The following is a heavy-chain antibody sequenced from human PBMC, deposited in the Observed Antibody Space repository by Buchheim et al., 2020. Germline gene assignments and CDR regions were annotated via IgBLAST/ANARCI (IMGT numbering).Heavy chain of an antibody. Sequence: QVQLQQWGAGLLKPSETLSLTCAVYGGSFSGYYWSWIRQPPGKGLEWIGEINHSGSTNYNPSLKSRVTISVDTSKNPFSLKLSSVTASDTAVYYCARGVGGQLKYYFDYWGQGTL. CDR2: INHSGST. J-gene: IGHJ4*02. CDR1: GGSFSGYY. D-gene: IGHD3-16*01. CDR3: ARGVGGQLKYYFDY. V-gene: IGHV4-34*01.